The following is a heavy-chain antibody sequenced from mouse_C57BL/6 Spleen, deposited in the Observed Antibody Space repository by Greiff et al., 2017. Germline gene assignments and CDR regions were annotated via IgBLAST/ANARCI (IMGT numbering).Heavy chain of an antibody. V-gene: IGHV2-6-1*01. CDR1: GFSLTSYG. Sequence: VKLMESGPGLVAPSQSLSITCTVSGFSLTSYGVHWVRQPPGKGLEWLVVIWRDGSTTYNSALKSRLSVSKNNSKSHSFLKMNSPQADDTAMYYCARHDGPWGQGTSVTVSS. CDR3: ARHDGP. J-gene: IGHJ4*01. CDR2: IWRDGST. D-gene: IGHD2-3*01.